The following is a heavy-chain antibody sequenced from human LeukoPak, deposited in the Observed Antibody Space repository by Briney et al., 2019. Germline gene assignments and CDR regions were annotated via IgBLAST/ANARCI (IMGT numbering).Heavy chain of an antibody. J-gene: IGHJ6*02. Sequence: ASVKVSCKASGYTFTGYYMHWVRQAPGQGLEWMGWINPNSGGTNYAQKFQGRVTMTRDTSISTGYMELSRLRSDDTAVYYCARDSIWSGTPYCGMDVWGQGTTVTVSS. V-gene: IGHV1-2*02. CDR2: INPNSGGT. CDR1: GYTFTGYY. D-gene: IGHD3-3*01. CDR3: ARDSIWSGTPYCGMDV.